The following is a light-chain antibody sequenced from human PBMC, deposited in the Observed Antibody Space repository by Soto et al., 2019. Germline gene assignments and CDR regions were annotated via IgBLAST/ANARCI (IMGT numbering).Light chain of an antibody. CDR1: SSNIGAPYG. CDR2: GNN. Sequence: QSALTQPPSVSGAPGRRVTISCTGSSSNIGAPYGVHWYQQLPGTAPKLLIYGNNNRPSGVPDRFSGSQSGTSASLAITGLQAEDEADYYCQSYDSSLTALVFGGGTKLTVL. CDR3: QSYDSSLTALV. J-gene: IGLJ2*01. V-gene: IGLV1-40*01.